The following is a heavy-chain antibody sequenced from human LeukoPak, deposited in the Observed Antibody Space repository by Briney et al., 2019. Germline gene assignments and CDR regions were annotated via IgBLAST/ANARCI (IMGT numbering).Heavy chain of an antibody. CDR1: GFTFSSYA. V-gene: IGHV3-30*04. D-gene: IGHD3-9*01. CDR3: AREGRYYDILTGYSEYYFDY. J-gene: IGHJ4*02. Sequence: PGRSLRLSCAASGFTFSSYAMHWVRQAPGKGLEWVAVISYDGSNKYYADSVKGRFTISRDNSKNTLYLQMNSLRAEDTAVYYCAREGRYYDILTGYSEYYFDYWGQGTLVTVSS. CDR2: ISYDGSNK.